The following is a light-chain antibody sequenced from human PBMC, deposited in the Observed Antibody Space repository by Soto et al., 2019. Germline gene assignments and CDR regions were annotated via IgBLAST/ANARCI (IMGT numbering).Light chain of an antibody. J-gene: IGKJ5*01. CDR3: QQLDSYPIT. CDR1: RGISSF. V-gene: IGKV1-9*01. CDR2: DAS. Sequence: DIQLTQSPSSLSASVGDRVTITCRASRGISSFLAWYQEKPGEAPRLLIYDASTLQSGVPSRFSGSGSGTEFTLTISSLQPEDFATYYCQQLDSYPITFGQGTRLEIK.